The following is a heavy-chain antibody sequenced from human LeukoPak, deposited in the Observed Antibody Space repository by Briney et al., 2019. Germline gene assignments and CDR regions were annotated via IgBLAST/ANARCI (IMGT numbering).Heavy chain of an antibody. D-gene: IGHD4-17*01. J-gene: IGHJ3*02. CDR3: ARDRGDYDAFDI. CDR2: ISSSSSTI. Sequence: GGSLRLSCAASGFTFSSYSMNWVRQAPGKGLEWVSYISSSSSTIYYADSVKGRFTISRDNAKNSLYLQMSSLRAEDTAVYYCARDRGDYDAFDIWGQGTMVAVSS. CDR1: GFTFSSYS. V-gene: IGHV3-48*01.